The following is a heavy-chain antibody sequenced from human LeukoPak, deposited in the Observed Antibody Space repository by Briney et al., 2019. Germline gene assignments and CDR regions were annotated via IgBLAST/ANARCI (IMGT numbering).Heavy chain of an antibody. Sequence: GESLKISCKGSGYSVTSYWIGWVRQMPGKGLEWMGIIYPGDSDTRYSPSFQGQVTISVDKSISTAYLQWSSLKASDTAMYYCARNGDLGYYDSSGYYGKWGQGTLVTVSS. CDR3: ARNGDLGYYDSSGYYGK. J-gene: IGHJ4*02. CDR1: GYSVTSYW. V-gene: IGHV5-51*01. D-gene: IGHD3-22*01. CDR2: IYPGDSDT.